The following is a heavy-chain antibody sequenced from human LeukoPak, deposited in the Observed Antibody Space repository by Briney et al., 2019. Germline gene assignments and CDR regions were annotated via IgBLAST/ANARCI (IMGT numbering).Heavy chain of an antibody. CDR2: ISWNSGSI. V-gene: IGHV3-9*01. Sequence: RPGGSLRLSCAASGFTFDDYAMHWVQQAPGKGLEWVSGISWNSGSIGYADSVKGRFTISRDNAKNSLYLQMNSLRAEDTALYYCAKSSSGWYDYWGQGTLVTVSS. J-gene: IGHJ4*02. CDR1: GFTFDDYA. CDR3: AKSSSGWYDY. D-gene: IGHD6-19*01.